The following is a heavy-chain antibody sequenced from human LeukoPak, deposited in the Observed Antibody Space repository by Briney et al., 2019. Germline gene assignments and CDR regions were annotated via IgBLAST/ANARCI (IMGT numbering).Heavy chain of an antibody. D-gene: IGHD2-8*01. Sequence: SETLSLTCTVSGGSMSSFCWSWIRQPPGEGLEWIGYIYYSGSTNYNPSLKSRVTMSVDTSKNQFSLKLSSVTAADTAVYYCARDTIAGPAGVFYYYYMDVWGKGTTVTVSS. CDR2: IYYSGST. V-gene: IGHV4-59*12. J-gene: IGHJ6*03. CDR1: GGSMSSFC. CDR3: ARDTIAGPAGVFYYYYMDV.